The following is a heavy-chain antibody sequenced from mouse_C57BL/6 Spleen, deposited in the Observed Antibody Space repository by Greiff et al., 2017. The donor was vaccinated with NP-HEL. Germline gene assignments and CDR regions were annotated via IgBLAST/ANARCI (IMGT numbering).Heavy chain of an antibody. V-gene: IGHV1-22*01. CDR1: GYTFTDYN. CDR2: INPNNGGT. J-gene: IGHJ4*01. D-gene: IGHD2-1*01. CDR3: AREAMVPYYAMDY. Sequence: EVQLQQSGPELVKPGASVKMSCKASGYTFTDYNMHWVKQSHGKSLEWIGYINPNNGGTSYNQKFKGKATLTVNKSSSTAYMELRSLTSEDTAVYYCAREAMVPYYAMDYWGQGTSVTVSS.